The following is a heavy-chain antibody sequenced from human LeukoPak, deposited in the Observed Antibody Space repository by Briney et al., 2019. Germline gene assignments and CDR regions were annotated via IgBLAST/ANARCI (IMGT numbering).Heavy chain of an antibody. V-gene: IGHV4-39*01. J-gene: IGHJ4*02. CDR2: IYYSGST. CDR3: ASQRDLYSSSWYFDY. D-gene: IGHD6-13*01. Sequence: SETLSLTCTVSGGSISSNSYYWGWIRQPPGKGLEWIGSIYYSGSTYYNPSLKSRVTISVDTSKNQFSLKLSSVTAADTAVYYCASQRDLYSSSWYFDYWGQGTLVTVSS. CDR1: GGSISSNSYY.